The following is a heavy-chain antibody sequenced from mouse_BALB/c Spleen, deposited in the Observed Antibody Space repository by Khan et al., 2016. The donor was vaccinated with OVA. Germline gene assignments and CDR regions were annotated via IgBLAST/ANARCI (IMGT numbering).Heavy chain of an antibody. CDR1: GYSFTTYY. Sequence: EVQLQQSGPELVKPGASVKISCKASGYSFTTYYIHWVIQSPGKSLEWIGYIDPFSGGTTYNQKFKGKATLTVDKSSTTAHIPLSNLTSEDSSVFYCTRQGYGAWFTYWGQGTLVTVSS. CDR2: IDPFSGGT. J-gene: IGHJ3*01. D-gene: IGHD2-2*01. CDR3: TRQGYGAWFTY. V-gene: IGHV1S135*01.